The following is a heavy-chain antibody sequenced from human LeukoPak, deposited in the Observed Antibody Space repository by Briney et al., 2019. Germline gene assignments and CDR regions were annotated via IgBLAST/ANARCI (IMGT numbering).Heavy chain of an antibody. CDR3: AWSRGQVGYCSGGSCSFDY. CDR2: IYHSGST. CDR1: GYSISSGYY. D-gene: IGHD2-15*01. J-gene: IGHJ4*02. Sequence: SETLSLTCTVSGYSISSGYYWGWIRQPPGKGLEWIGSIYHSGSTYYNPSLKSRVTISVDTSKNQFSLKLSSVTAADTAVYYCAWSRGQVGYCSGGSCSFDYWGQGTLVTVSS. V-gene: IGHV4-38-2*02.